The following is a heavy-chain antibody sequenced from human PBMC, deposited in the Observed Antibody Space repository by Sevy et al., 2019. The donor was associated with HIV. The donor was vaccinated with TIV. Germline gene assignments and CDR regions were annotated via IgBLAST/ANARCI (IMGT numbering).Heavy chain of an antibody. V-gene: IGHV3-30*04. CDR3: ARFPPERAFDI. CDR2: ISYDARNE. Sequence: GGSLRLSCAASGLTFSSYAMHWVRQGPGKGLEWVAVISYDARNEDYADSVKGRFTISRDNSKNTLYLQMNSLRAEDTAVYYCARFPPERAFDIWSQGTMVTVSS. J-gene: IGHJ3*02. CDR1: GLTFSSYA.